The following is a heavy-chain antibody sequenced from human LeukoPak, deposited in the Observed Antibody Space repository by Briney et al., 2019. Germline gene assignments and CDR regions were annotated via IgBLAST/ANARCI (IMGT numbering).Heavy chain of an antibody. D-gene: IGHD6-13*01. CDR1: GFTFSNFL. Sequence: QSGGSLRLSCAASGFTFSNFLMTWVRQAPGKGPEWVSAISGSGGDTYYADSVKGRFTISRDNSKNTLYLQMNSLRAEDTAVYYCARGYSSSWYLDYWGQGTLVTVSS. CDR2: ISGSGGDT. V-gene: IGHV3-23*01. CDR3: ARGYSSSWYLDY. J-gene: IGHJ4*02.